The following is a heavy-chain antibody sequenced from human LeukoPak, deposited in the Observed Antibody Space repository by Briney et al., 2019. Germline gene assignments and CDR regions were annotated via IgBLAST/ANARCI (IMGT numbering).Heavy chain of an antibody. Sequence: SQTLSLTCTVSGGSISSGGCYWSWIRQHPGKGLEWIGYIYYSGSTYYNPSLKSRVTISVDTSKNQFSLKLSSVTAADTAVYYCARMAARPRRPLETNWFDPWGQGTLVTVSS. D-gene: IGHD6-6*01. CDR2: IYYSGST. CDR3: ARMAARPRRPLETNWFDP. CDR1: GGSISSGGCY. J-gene: IGHJ5*02. V-gene: IGHV4-31*03.